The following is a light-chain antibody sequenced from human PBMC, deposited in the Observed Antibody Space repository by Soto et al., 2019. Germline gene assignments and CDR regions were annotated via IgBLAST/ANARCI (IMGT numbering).Light chain of an antibody. J-gene: IGLJ2*01. V-gene: IGLV1-47*01. CDR1: SSNIGSNY. CDR3: AAWADSLSGVV. Sequence: QPVLTQPPSASGTPGQRVTISCYGSSSNIGSNYVYWYQQLPGTAPKLLIYRNNQRPSGVPDRFSGSKSGTSASLAISGLRSEDEADYYCAAWADSLSGVVFGGGTKVTVL. CDR2: RNN.